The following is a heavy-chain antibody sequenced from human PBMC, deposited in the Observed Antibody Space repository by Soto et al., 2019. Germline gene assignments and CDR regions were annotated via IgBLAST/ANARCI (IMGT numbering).Heavy chain of an antibody. D-gene: IGHD1-26*01. CDR1: GFSLSTSGMC. V-gene: IGHV2-70*01. Sequence: PTLVNPTQTLTLTCTFSGFSLSTSGMCVSWIRQPPGKALKWLALIDWDDDKYYSTSLKTRLTISKDTSKNQVVLTMTNMDPVDTATYYCARIGGIVGATMAIDYWGQGTLVTVSS. CDR2: IDWDDDK. J-gene: IGHJ4*02. CDR3: ARIGGIVGATMAIDY.